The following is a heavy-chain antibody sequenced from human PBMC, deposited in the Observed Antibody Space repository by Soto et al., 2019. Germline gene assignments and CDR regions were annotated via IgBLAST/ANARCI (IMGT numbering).Heavy chain of an antibody. D-gene: IGHD3-22*01. J-gene: IGHJ5*02. CDR3: ARDRGPSSGYYPYWFDP. CDR1: GCTFSSYA. Sequence: GASVKVSCKASGCTFSSYAITWVRQAPGQGLEWMGGIIPIFGTANYAQKFQGRVTITADESTSTAYMELSSLRSEDTALYYCARDRGPSSGYYPYWFDPWGQGTLVTVSS. V-gene: IGHV1-69*13. CDR2: IIPIFGTA.